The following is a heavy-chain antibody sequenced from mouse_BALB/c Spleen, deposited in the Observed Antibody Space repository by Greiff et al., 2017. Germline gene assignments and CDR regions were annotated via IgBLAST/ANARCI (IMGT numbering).Heavy chain of an antibody. CDR1: GFSLSTSGMG. CDR3: ARMGGLRRGYCDV. Sequence: VTLKVSGPGILQPSQTLSLTCSFSGFSLSTSGMGVGWIRQPSGKGLEWLAHIWWDDDKRYNPALKSRLTISKDTSSNQVFLKIASVDTADTATYYCARMGGLRRGYCDVWGAGTTVTVSS. D-gene: IGHD2-4*01. J-gene: IGHJ1*01. V-gene: IGHV8-8*01. CDR2: IWWDDDK.